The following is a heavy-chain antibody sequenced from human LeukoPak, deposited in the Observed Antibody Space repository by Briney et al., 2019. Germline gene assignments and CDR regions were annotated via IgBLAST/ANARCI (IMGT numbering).Heavy chain of an antibody. D-gene: IGHD2-15*01. CDR3: ARHGPDSPGGLIDY. Sequence: GGSLRLSCSASGFTFSSYAMHWVRQAPGKGLEWVVVISYDGSNRYYADSVKGRFTISRDNSKNTLYLQMNSLRAEDTAVYYCARHGPDSPGGLIDYWGQGTLVTVSS. J-gene: IGHJ4*02. CDR1: GFTFSSYA. CDR2: ISYDGSNR. V-gene: IGHV3-30-3*01.